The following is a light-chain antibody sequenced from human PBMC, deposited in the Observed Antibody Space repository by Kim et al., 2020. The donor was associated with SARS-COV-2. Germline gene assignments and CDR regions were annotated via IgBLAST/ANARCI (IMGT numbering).Light chain of an antibody. J-gene: IGKJ2*01. CDR2: LAS. CDR3: QQYNNWPYT. CDR1: QSVGAS. Sequence: SVAAEERDAPSGRASQSVGASVAWYQLRPGLAPWPLIYLASTRATGIPARFSGSGSGTEFNLTISSLESEDSALYYCQQYNNWPYTLGQGTKLEI. V-gene: IGKV3-15*01.